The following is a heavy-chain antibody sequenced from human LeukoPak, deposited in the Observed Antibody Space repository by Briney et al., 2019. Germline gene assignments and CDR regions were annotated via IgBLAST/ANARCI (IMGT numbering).Heavy chain of an antibody. Sequence: GESLRLPCAASGFTFTTYWMSWVRQLPGKGLEWVANINQDGTEKYYVDSVKGRFTISRDNAKNSLYLQMNSLRAEDTAVYYCARPYSSGCDYWGQGTLVTVSS. J-gene: IGHJ4*02. CDR2: INQDGTEK. CDR1: GFTFTTYW. D-gene: IGHD6-19*01. V-gene: IGHV3-7*01. CDR3: ARPYSSGCDY.